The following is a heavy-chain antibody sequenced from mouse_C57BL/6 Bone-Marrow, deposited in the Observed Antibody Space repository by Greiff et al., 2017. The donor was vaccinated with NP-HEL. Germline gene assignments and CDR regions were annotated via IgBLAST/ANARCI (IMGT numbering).Heavy chain of an antibody. Sequence: EVKLMESGGGLVKPGGSLKLSCAASGFTFSDYGMHWVRQAPEKGLEWVAYISSGSSTIYYADTVKGRFTISRDNAKNTLFLQMTSLRSEDTAMYYCAREGPYYGSSYGYFDVWGTGTTVTVSS. J-gene: IGHJ1*03. CDR2: ISSGSSTI. CDR1: GFTFSDYG. CDR3: AREGPYYGSSYGYFDV. V-gene: IGHV5-17*01. D-gene: IGHD1-1*01.